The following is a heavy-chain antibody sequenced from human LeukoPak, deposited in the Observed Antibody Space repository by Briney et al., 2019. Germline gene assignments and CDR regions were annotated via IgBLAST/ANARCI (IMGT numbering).Heavy chain of an antibody. CDR2: MSYDGSNK. CDR1: GFTFSSYA. V-gene: IGHV3-30*04. CDR3: AGGGYSYGTIDY. Sequence: PGGTLRLSCAASGFTFSSYAMHWVRQAPGKGLEWVAVMSYDGSNKYYADSVKGRFTISRDNSKNTLYLQMNSLRAEDTAVYYCAGGGYSYGTIDYWGQGTLVTVPS. D-gene: IGHD5-18*01. J-gene: IGHJ4*02.